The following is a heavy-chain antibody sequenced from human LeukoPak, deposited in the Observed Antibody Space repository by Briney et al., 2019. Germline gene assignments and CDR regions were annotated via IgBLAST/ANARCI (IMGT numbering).Heavy chain of an antibody. CDR2: IIPILGIA. D-gene: IGHD2-2*02. J-gene: IGHJ6*03. Sequence: GASVKVSCKASGGTFSSYTISWVRQAPGQGLEWMGRIIPILGIANYARKFQGRVTITADKSTSTAYMELSSLRSEDTAVYYCAGGIGCPSCYTSYYYYMDVWGKGTTVTVSS. V-gene: IGHV1-69*02. CDR1: GGTFSSYT. CDR3: AGGIGCPSCYTSYYYYMDV.